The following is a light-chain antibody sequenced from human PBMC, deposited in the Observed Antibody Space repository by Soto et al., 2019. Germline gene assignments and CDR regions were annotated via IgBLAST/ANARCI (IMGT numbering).Light chain of an antibody. J-gene: IGKJ4*01. Sequence: EIVMTQSPATLSVSPGERATLSCRASQSVSYNLAWYQQKPGQGPRLLIYGAFTRATGIPARFSGSGSGTEFTLTIGSLQSEDFAVYYWQQYKNWPPLTFGGGTKVEIK. V-gene: IGKV3-15*01. CDR3: QQYKNWPPLT. CDR1: QSVSYN. CDR2: GAF.